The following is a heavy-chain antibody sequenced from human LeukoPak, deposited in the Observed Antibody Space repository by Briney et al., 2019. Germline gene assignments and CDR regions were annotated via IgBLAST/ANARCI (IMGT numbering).Heavy chain of an antibody. J-gene: IGHJ3*02. CDR2: IYYSGST. Sequence: PSETLSLTCTVSGGSISSYYWSWIRQPPGKGLEWIGYIYYSGSTKYNPSLKSRVTISVDTSKNQFSLNLSSVTAADTAVYYCARARYVNSFYAFDIWGQGTLVTVSS. V-gene: IGHV4-59*01. CDR1: GGSISSYY. D-gene: IGHD3-9*01. CDR3: ARARYVNSFYAFDI.